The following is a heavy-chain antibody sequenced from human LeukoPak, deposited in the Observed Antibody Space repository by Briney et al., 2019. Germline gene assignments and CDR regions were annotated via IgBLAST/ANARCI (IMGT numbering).Heavy chain of an antibody. CDR3: ARTAMVTSPDY. Sequence: GASVKVSCKASGYTFTSCGIRWVRQAPGQGLEWMGWISAYNGNTNYAQKLQGRVTMTTDTSTSTAYMELRSLRSDDTAVYYCARTAMVTSPDYWGQGTLVTVSS. CDR2: ISAYNGNT. CDR1: GYTFTSCG. J-gene: IGHJ4*02. D-gene: IGHD5-18*01. V-gene: IGHV1-18*01.